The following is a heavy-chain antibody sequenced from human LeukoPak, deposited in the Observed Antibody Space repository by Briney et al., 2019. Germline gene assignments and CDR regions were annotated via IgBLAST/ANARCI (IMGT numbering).Heavy chain of an antibody. Sequence: SETLSLTCTVSGGSISSYYWSWIRQPPGKGLEWIGYIYYSGSTNYNPSLKSRVTISVDTSKNQFSLKLSSVTAADTAVYYCARGIVGGPVNWFDPWGQGTLVSVSS. CDR2: IYYSGST. CDR3: ARGIVGGPVNWFDP. CDR1: GGSISSYY. D-gene: IGHD1-26*01. V-gene: IGHV4-59*08. J-gene: IGHJ5*02.